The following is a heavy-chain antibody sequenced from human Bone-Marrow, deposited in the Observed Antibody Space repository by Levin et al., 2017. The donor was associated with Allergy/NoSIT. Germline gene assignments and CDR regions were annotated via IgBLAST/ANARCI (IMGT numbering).Heavy chain of an antibody. V-gene: IGHV4-39*01. CDR3: ARHGDVWSGYSNNWFDP. CDR1: GGSISSSSYY. D-gene: IGHD3-3*01. J-gene: IGHJ5*02. CDR2: IYYSGST. Sequence: SQTLSLTCTVSGGSISSSSYYWGWIRQPPGKGLEWIGSIYYSGSTYYNPSLKSRVTISVDTSKSQFSLKVSSVTAADTAVYYCARHGDVWSGYSNNWFDPWGQGTRVTVSS.